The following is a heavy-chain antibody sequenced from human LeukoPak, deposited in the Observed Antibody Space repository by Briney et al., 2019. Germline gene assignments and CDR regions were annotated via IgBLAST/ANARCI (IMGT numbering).Heavy chain of an antibody. CDR2: INAGNGNT. CDR3: ARGAKFRSYGSGTYYTSLPFDP. V-gene: IGHV1-3*03. CDR1: GYTFTSYA. D-gene: IGHD3-10*01. J-gene: IGHJ5*02. Sequence: ASVKVSCKASGYTFTSYAMHWVRQAPGQRLEWMGWINAGNGNTKYSQEFQGRVTITRDTSASTAYMELSSLRSEDMAVYYCARGAKFRSYGSGTYYTSLPFDPWGQGTLVTVSS.